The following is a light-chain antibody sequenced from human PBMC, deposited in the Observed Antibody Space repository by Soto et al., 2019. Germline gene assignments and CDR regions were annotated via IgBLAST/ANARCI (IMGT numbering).Light chain of an antibody. J-gene: IGLJ2*01. CDR3: AAWDGSLNVVL. V-gene: IGLV1-44*01. Sequence: QSVLTQPPSASGTPGQRVTISCSGSSSSIVTNTVNWYKQVPGTAPTLLIYTDHQRPAGVPDRFSGSKSGTSASLAISWLQSEDEADYYCAAWDGSLNVVLFGGGTKLTVL. CDR1: SSSIVTNT. CDR2: TDH.